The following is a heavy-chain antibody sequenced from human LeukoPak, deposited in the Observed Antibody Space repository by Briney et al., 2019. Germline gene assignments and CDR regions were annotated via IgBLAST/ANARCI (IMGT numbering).Heavy chain of an antibody. D-gene: IGHD3-10*01. V-gene: IGHV1-2*02. CDR1: GYTFTGYY. CDR2: INPNSGGT. J-gene: IGHJ6*02. Sequence: ASVKVSCKASGYTFTGYYIHWVRQAPGQGLEWMGWINPNSGGTNFAQNFQGRVTMTRDTSISTAYMELSRLRSDDTAVYYCARGRGVIKGGYYYVMDVWGQGTMVTVSS. CDR3: ARGRGVIKGGYYYVMDV.